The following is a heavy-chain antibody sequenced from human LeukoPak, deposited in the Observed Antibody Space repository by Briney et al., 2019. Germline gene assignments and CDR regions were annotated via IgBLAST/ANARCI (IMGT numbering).Heavy chain of an antibody. CDR2: MNPNSGNT. J-gene: IGHJ4*02. D-gene: IGHD1-26*01. V-gene: IGHV1-8*01. CDR1: GYTFTSYD. CDR3: ARDRGPPAIVGATPLDY. Sequence: GASVKVSCKASGYTFTSYDINWVRQATGQGLEWMGWMNPNSGNTGYAQKFQGRVTMTRNTSISTAYMELSRLRSDDTAVYYCARDRGPPAIVGATPLDYWGQGTLVTVSS.